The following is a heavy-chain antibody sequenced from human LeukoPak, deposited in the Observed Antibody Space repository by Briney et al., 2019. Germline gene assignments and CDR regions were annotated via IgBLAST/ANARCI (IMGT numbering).Heavy chain of an antibody. CDR2: INPNSGGT. Sequence: ASVKVSCKASGYTFTSYDINWVRQATGQGLEWMGRINPNSGGTNYAQKFQGRVTMTRDTSISTAYMELSRLRSDDTAVYYCARDWDYFDYWGQGTLVTVSS. J-gene: IGHJ4*02. CDR1: GYTFTSYD. V-gene: IGHV1-2*06. D-gene: IGHD3-16*01. CDR3: ARDWDYFDY.